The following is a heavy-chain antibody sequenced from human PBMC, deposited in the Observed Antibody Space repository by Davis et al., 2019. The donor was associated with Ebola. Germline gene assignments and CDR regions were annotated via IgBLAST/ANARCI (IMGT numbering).Heavy chain of an antibody. V-gene: IGHV4-30-4*08. Sequence: SETLSLTCTVSAGSTSSGGYYWSWIRQHPGKGLEWTGYIYYSGSTYYNPSLKSRVTISVDTSKNQFSLKLSSVTAADTAVYYCARGEYGFGELFSWYYGMDVWGQGTTVTVSS. CDR1: AGSTSSGGYY. D-gene: IGHD3-10*01. J-gene: IGHJ6*02. CDR3: ARGEYGFGELFSWYYGMDV. CDR2: IYYSGST.